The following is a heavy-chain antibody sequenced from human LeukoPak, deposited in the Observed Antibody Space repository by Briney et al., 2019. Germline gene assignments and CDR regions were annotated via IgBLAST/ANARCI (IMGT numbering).Heavy chain of an antibody. CDR3: ARGGDGYPYYFDY. D-gene: IGHD5-24*01. CDR1: GGSISSYY. CDR2: IYYSGST. V-gene: IGHV4-59*01. Sequence: SETLSLTCTVSGGSISSYYWSWIRQPPGKGLEWIWYIYYSGSTNYNPSLKSRVTISVDTSKNQFSLKLSSVTAADTAVYYCARGGDGYPYYFDYWGQGTLVTVSS. J-gene: IGHJ4*02.